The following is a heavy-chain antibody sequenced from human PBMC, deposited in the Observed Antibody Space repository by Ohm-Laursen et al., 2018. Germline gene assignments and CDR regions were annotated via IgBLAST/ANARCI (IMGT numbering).Heavy chain of an antibody. CDR3: ARKLYYYDSGDKGWFDP. J-gene: IGHJ5*02. D-gene: IGHD3-22*01. CDR2: ISGGGTDT. V-gene: IGHV3-21*01. CDR1: GFTFDSYA. Sequence: SLRLSCTAPGFTFDSYAMSWVRQAPGKGLEWVSVISGGGTDTYADSVKGRFTISRDNAQNSLYLQMNSLRAEDTAMYYCARKLYYYDSGDKGWFDPWGQGTLVTVSS.